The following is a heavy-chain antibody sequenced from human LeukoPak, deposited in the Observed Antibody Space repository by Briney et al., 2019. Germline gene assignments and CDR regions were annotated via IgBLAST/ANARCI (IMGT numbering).Heavy chain of an antibody. D-gene: IGHD4-23*01. V-gene: IGHV4-31*03. CDR2: NYYSGST. Sequence: PSETLSLTCTVSGGSISSGGYYWRWLRQHPGKGLEWIGYNYYSGSTYYNPSLKSRVTISVDKSKNQFSLKLSSVTAADTAVYYCARDQYTVVSWYFDLWGRGTLVTVSS. J-gene: IGHJ2*01. CDR1: GGSISSGGYY. CDR3: ARDQYTVVSWYFDL.